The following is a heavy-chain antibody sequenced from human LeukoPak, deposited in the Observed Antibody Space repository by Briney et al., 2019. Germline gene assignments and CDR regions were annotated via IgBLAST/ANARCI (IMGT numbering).Heavy chain of an antibody. CDR1: GGSISSGGYS. Sequence: SETLSLTCAVSGGSISSGGYSWSWIRQPPGKGLEWIGYIYHSGSTYYNPSLKSRVTISVDRSKNQFSLKLSSVTAADTAVYYCARSRYYDFWSGYPGAPLIDYWGQGTLVTVSS. CDR3: ARSRYYDFWSGYPGAPLIDY. CDR2: IYHSGST. V-gene: IGHV4-30-2*01. D-gene: IGHD3-3*01. J-gene: IGHJ4*02.